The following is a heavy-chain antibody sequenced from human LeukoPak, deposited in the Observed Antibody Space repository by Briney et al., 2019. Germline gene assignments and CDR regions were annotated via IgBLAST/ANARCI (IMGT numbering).Heavy chain of an antibody. V-gene: IGHV3-23*01. CDR1: GFTFSSYA. CDR2: ISGSGGST. Sequence: GGSLRLSCAASGFTFSSYAMSWVRQAPGKGLEWVSAISGSGGSTYYADSVKGRFTISRDNSKNTLYLQMNSLRAEDTAVYYCAKDHLYNVMAPYYFDYWGQGTLVTVSS. CDR3: AKDHLYNVMAPYYFDY. J-gene: IGHJ4*02. D-gene: IGHD1-1*01.